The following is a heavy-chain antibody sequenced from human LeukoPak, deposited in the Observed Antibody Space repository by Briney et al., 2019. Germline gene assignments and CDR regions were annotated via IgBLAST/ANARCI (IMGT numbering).Heavy chain of an antibody. Sequence: ASVKVSCKASGYTFINYDFSWVRQAPGQGLEWMGWISAYNGNTNYAQKLQGRVTMTTDTSTSTAYMKLRSLRSDDTAVYYCARVSESSRDYFDYWGQGTLVTVSS. CDR2: ISAYNGNT. D-gene: IGHD5-24*01. CDR1: GYTFINYD. V-gene: IGHV1-18*01. CDR3: ARVSESSRDYFDY. J-gene: IGHJ4*02.